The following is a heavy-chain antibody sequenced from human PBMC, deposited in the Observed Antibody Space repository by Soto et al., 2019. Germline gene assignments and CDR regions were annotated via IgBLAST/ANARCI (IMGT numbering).Heavy chain of an antibody. CDR2: IYYSGST. CDR3: ARDRVVVVAEDYYYYMDV. V-gene: IGHV4-31*03. J-gene: IGHJ6*03. Sequence: PSETLSLTCTVSGGSISSGGYYWSWIRQHPGKGLEWIGYIYYSGSTYYNTSLKSRVTISVDTSKNQFSLKLSSVTAADTAVFYCARDRVVVVAEDYYYYMDVWGKGTTVTVSS. CDR1: GGSISSGGYY. D-gene: IGHD2-15*01.